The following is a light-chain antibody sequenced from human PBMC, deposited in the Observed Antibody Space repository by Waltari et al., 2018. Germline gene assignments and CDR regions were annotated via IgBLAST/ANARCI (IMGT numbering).Light chain of an antibody. CDR1: KLGDQY. Sequence: SYELTQPPSVSVSPGQTASITCSGDKLGDQYIHWYQQKPAQSPVLVIHQDNKRPSGIPGRFAGSSSGNTATLTISGTQASDEADYFCQAWDRSPIFGGGTKLTVL. J-gene: IGLJ2*01. CDR3: QAWDRSPI. V-gene: IGLV3-1*01. CDR2: QDN.